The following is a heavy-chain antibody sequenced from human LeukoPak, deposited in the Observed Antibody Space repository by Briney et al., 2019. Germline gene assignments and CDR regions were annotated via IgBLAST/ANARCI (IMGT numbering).Heavy chain of an antibody. V-gene: IGHV4-38-2*02. CDR1: GYSISSGYY. Sequence: SETLSLTCTVSGYSISSGYYWGWIRQPPGKGLEWIGSIYHSGSTYYNPSLKSRVTISVDTSKNQFSLKLSSVTAADTAVYYCARGLRGDHDPWGQGTLVTVSS. CDR3: ARGLRGDHDP. J-gene: IGHJ5*02. D-gene: IGHD3-3*01. CDR2: IYHSGST.